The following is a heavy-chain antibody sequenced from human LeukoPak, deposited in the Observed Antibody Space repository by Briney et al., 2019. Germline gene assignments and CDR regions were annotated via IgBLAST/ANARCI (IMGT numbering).Heavy chain of an antibody. V-gene: IGHV4-59*01. D-gene: IGHD1-26*01. CDR3: ARAYSGSYDY. Sequence: SETLSLTCTVSGGSISSYYWSWIRQPPGKGLEWIGYIYYSGSTNYNPSLKSRVTISVDTSKNQFSLKLSSVTAADTAVYHCARAYSGSYDYWGQGTLVTVSS. J-gene: IGHJ4*02. CDR2: IYYSGST. CDR1: GGSISSYY.